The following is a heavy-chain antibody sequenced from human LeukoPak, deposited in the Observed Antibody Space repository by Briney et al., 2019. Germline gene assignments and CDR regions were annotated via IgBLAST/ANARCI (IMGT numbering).Heavy chain of an antibody. CDR3: ARGSSTRVYYYYYMDV. CDR2: INPYSGGT. V-gene: IGHV1-2*02. J-gene: IGHJ6*03. D-gene: IGHD6-6*01. CDR1: GYTFTDYY. Sequence: GASVKVSCKASGYTFTDYYMHWVRQAPGQGLEWMGWINPYSGGTNYGQKFQGRVTMTRDTSISTAYMEVSRVRSDDTAMYYCARGSSTRVYYYYYMDVWGKGTTVTVSS.